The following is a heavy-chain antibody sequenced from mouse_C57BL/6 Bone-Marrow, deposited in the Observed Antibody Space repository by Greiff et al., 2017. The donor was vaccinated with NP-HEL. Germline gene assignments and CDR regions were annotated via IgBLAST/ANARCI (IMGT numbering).Heavy chain of an antibody. D-gene: IGHD1-1*01. Sequence: EVKLVESGPELVKPGASVKISCKASGYSFTDYNMNWVKQSNGKSLEWIGVINPNYGTTSYNQKFKGKATLTVDQSSSTAYMQLNSLTSEDSAVYYCARWDYGSRRGDYAMDYWGQGTSVTVSS. J-gene: IGHJ4*01. CDR3: ARWDYGSRRGDYAMDY. CDR1: GYSFTDYN. CDR2: INPNYGTT. V-gene: IGHV1-39*01.